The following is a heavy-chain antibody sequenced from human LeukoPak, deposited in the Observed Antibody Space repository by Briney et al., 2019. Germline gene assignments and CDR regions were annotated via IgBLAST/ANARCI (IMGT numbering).Heavy chain of an antibody. CDR3: ASASSHRIAAGGDY. D-gene: IGHD6-13*01. CDR1: GFTFSNYW. J-gene: IGHJ4*02. CDR2: INGDGSGR. Sequence: PGGSLRLSCAASGFTFSNYWMHWVRQAPGKGLVWVSRINGDGSGRNYADSVKGRFTISRDNAKNTLYLQMNSLRAEDTAVYYCASASSHRIAAGGDYWGQGTLVTVPS. V-gene: IGHV3-74*01.